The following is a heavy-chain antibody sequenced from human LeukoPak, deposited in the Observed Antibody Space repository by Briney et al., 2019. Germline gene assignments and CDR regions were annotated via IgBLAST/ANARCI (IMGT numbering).Heavy chain of an antibody. V-gene: IGHV3-48*01. J-gene: IGHJ4*02. CDR2: ISTSGGTI. Sequence: GGSLRLSCAASGFTFSSSSMNWVRQAPEKGLEWVSYISTSGGTIYYADSVKGRFTISRDNAKNSLYLQMDSLRAEDTAVYYCARHIPFDCWGQGTLVTVSS. CDR1: GFTFSSSS. CDR3: ARHIPFDC. D-gene: IGHD2-21*01.